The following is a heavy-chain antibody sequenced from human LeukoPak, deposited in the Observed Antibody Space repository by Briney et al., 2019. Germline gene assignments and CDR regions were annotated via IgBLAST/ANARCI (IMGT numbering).Heavy chain of an antibody. Sequence: GGSLRLSCEASGFSFRDHYMDWVRQAPGKGLEWVSYISKNSDLKSHADSVKGRFTIFRDNAKNSLFLQMNSLRVEDTAVYYCARGGDGYSRFDPWGQGTLVTVSS. CDR1: GFSFRDHY. V-gene: IGHV3-11*04. CDR3: ARGGDGYSRFDP. J-gene: IGHJ5*02. D-gene: IGHD5-24*01. CDR2: ISKNSDLK.